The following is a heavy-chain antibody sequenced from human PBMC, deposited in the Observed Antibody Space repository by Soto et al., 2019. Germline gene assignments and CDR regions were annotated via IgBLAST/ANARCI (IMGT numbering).Heavy chain of an antibody. J-gene: IGHJ5*02. V-gene: IGHV4-39*07. D-gene: IGHD3-16*01. CDR3: ARGRALRPHHNWFDP. CDR2: MDYSGDT. Sequence: PSETLSLTCSVSGDSISNSGNYWGWIRRPPGKGLEWIGTMDYSGDTSYNPSLRSRVTISVDTSKNQFSLKLSSVTAADTAVYYCARGRALRPHHNWFDPWGQGTLVTVSS. CDR1: GDSISNSGNY.